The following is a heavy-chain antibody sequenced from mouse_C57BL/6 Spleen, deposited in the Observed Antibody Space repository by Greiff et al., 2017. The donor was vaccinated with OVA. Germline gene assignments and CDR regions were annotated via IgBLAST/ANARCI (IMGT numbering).Heavy chain of an antibody. CDR1: GFTFNTYA. V-gene: IGHV10-3*01. D-gene: IGHD2-4*01. CDR2: IRGKSSNYAT. J-gene: IGHJ3*01. CDR3: VREDYDRAWFAY. Sequence: EVQLVESGGGLVQPKGSLKLSCAASGFTFNTYAMHWVRQAPGQGLEWVARIRGKSSNYATYYADSVKDRFTISSDDSQSMLYLQMNNLKTEDTAMYYCVREDYDRAWFAYWGQGTLVTVSA.